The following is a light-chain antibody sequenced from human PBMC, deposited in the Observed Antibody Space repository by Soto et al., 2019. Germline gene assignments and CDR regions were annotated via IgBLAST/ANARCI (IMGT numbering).Light chain of an antibody. CDR2: DND. Sequence: QSVLTQPPSVSAAPGQTVTISCSGGSSNIGSDYVSWYQQLPRTAPKLLIYDNDKRPSGIPDRFSGSKSGTSATLGITGLQTGDEADYYCGTWDFSLNVVIFGGGTKLTVL. V-gene: IGLV1-51*01. J-gene: IGLJ2*01. CDR1: SSNIGSDY. CDR3: GTWDFSLNVVI.